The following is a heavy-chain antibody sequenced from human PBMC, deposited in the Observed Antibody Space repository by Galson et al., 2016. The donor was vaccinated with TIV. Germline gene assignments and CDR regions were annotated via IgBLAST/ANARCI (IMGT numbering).Heavy chain of an antibody. V-gene: IGHV3-23*01. CDR1: GFTFSKHA. Sequence: SLRLSCAASGFTFSKHAMHWVRQAPGKGLEWVSRISENSGSTDYADSVKGRFTISRDNSKNTLYLQMDSLRAEDTAVYYCAKQFVDVWGQGTTVTVSS. D-gene: IGHD5-24*01. CDR2: ISENSGST. CDR3: AKQFVDV. J-gene: IGHJ6*02.